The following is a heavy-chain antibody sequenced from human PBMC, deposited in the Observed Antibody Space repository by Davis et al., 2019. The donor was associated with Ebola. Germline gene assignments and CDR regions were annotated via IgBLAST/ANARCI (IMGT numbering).Heavy chain of an antibody. D-gene: IGHD6-13*01. CDR3: TRSPGYSSSHVPGDYFDY. CDR2: IRSKAKNYAT. J-gene: IGHJ4*02. Sequence: GESLKISCAASGFTFSGSAMHWVRQASGKGLEWVGRIRSKAKNYATAYAASVKGRFTIARDESKNTAYLQMNSLKTEDTAVYYCTRSPGYSSSHVPGDYFDYWGQGILVTVSS. V-gene: IGHV3-73*01. CDR1: GFTFSGSA.